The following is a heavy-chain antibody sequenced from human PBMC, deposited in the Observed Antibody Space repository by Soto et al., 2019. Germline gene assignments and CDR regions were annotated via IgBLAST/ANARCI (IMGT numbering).Heavy chain of an antibody. D-gene: IGHD2-2*01. CDR1: GFTFSSYW. CDR2: IKQDGSEK. Sequence: GGSLRLSCAASGFTFSSYWMSWVRQAPGKGLEWVANIKQDGSEKYYVDSVKGRFTISRDNAKNSLYLQMNSLRAEDTAVHYCTTDPSSYPFDYWGQGTLVTVSS. CDR3: TTDPSSYPFDY. V-gene: IGHV3-7*03. J-gene: IGHJ4*02.